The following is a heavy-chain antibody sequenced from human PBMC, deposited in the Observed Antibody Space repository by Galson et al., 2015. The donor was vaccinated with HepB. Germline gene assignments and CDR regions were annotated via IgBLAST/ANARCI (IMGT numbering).Heavy chain of an antibody. V-gene: IGHV1-18*04. J-gene: IGHJ3*02. Sequence: SVKVSCKASGYTFTSYGISWVRQAPGQGLEWMGWIRAYNGNTNYAQKLQGRVTMTTDTSTSTAYMELRSLRSDDTAVYYCARGGDDYGDYSHAFDIWGQGTMVTVSS. D-gene: IGHD4-17*01. CDR2: IRAYNGNT. CDR1: GYTFTSYG. CDR3: ARGGDDYGDYSHAFDI.